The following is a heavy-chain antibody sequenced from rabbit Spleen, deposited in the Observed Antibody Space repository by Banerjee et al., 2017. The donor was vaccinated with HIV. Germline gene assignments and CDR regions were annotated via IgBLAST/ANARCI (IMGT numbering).Heavy chain of an antibody. Sequence: QEKLAESGGGLVQPEGSLTLTCTASGFSFSSSYWICWVRQAPGKGLEWIACIYGGSSGSTYYASWVNGRFSISKTSSPTVTLQMTSLTAADTATYFCARTNAGGNAYASFKLWGPGTLVTVS. J-gene: IGHJ4*01. D-gene: IGHD6-1*01. CDR2: IYGGSSGST. CDR3: ARTNAGGNAYASFKL. V-gene: IGHV1S45*01. CDR1: GFSFSSSYW.